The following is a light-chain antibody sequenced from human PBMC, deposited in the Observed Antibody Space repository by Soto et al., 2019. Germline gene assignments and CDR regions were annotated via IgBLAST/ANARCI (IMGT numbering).Light chain of an antibody. CDR2: SAS. CDR3: QQYGSSPT. J-gene: IGKJ4*01. Sequence: DIVLTQSPGTLSLSPGERATLSCRASQSVSSNYFAWYQQKPGQAPRLLIYSASNRAFGIPDRFSGSGSGTDFTLTISRLEPEDFAMYYCQQYGSSPTFGGGTKVDIK. V-gene: IGKV3-20*01. CDR1: QSVSSNY.